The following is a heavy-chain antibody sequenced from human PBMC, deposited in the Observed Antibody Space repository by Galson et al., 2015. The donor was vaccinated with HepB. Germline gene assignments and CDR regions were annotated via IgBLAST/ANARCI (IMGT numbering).Heavy chain of an antibody. J-gene: IGHJ3*01. CDR1: GFTSRSYG. V-gene: IGHV3-23*01. CDR2: ISSTGSST. D-gene: IGHD2-15*01. CDR3: ARTKSRDFMVVVAFTVAFDF. Sequence: SLRLSCAASGFTSRSYGMSWVRQAPGKGLEWVAGISSTGSSTYYADSVKGRFAISKDFFKNTVYLQMSSLRAEDTALYYCARTKSRDFMVVVAFTVAFDFWGQGTVVTVSS.